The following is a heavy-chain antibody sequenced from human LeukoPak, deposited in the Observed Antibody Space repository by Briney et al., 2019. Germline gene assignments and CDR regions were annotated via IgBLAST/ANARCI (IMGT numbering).Heavy chain of an antibody. Sequence: PGGSLRLSCAASGFTFSSYAMSWVRQAPGKGLEWVSAISGSGGSTYYADSVKGRFAISRDNSKNTLYLQMNSLRAEDAAVYYCAKDQPHLEWLLPKYYYYYGMDVWGQGTTVTVSS. D-gene: IGHD3-3*01. CDR1: GFTFSSYA. CDR2: ISGSGGST. CDR3: AKDQPHLEWLLPKYYYYYGMDV. J-gene: IGHJ6*02. V-gene: IGHV3-23*01.